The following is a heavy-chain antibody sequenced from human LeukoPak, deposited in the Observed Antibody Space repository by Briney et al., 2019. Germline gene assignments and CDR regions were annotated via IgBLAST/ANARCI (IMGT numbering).Heavy chain of an antibody. CDR2: ISYDGSNK. CDR3: ARDLGSSSWHPTDYYYGMDV. Sequence: PGGSLRLSCAASGFTFSSYAMHWVRQAPGKGLEWVAVISYDGSNKYYADSVKGRFTISRDNSKNTLYLQMNSLRAEDTAVFYCARDLGSSSWHPTDYYYGMDVWGQGTTVTVSS. CDR1: GFTFSSYA. D-gene: IGHD6-13*01. V-gene: IGHV3-30*04. J-gene: IGHJ6*02.